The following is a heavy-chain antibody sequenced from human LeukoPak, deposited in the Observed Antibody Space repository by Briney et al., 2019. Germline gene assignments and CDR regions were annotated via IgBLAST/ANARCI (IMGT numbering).Heavy chain of an antibody. D-gene: IGHD5-12*01. CDR1: GDSVSSNNYF. V-gene: IGHV4-39*01. CDR3: ARHDGRGGATMGSLDS. Sequence: PSETLSLTCTVSGDSVSSNNYFWGWIRQPPGKGLEWIGEISSGGTTYYNPPAGTTYYNPSLKSRVTISVDTSKNQFSLQLNSVTAADTAVYYCARHDGRGGATMGSLDSWGQGSLVTVSS. CDR2: ISSGGTTYYNPPAGTT. J-gene: IGHJ4*02.